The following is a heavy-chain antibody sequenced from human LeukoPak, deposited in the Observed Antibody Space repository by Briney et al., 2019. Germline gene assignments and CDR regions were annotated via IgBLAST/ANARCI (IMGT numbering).Heavy chain of an antibody. CDR2: IIPILGIA. J-gene: IGHJ4*02. CDR1: GGTFSSYA. CDR3: ASGGSMVRSPPLWY. V-gene: IGHV1-69*04. D-gene: IGHD5-18*01. Sequence: SVKVSCKASGGTFSSYAISWVRQAPGQGLEWMGMIIPILGIANYAQKFQGRVTITADKSTSTAYMELSSLRSEDTAVYYCASGGSMVRSPPLWYWGQGTLVTVSS.